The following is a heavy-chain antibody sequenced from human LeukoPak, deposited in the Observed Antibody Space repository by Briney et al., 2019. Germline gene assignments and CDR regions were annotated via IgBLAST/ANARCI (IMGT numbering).Heavy chain of an antibody. Sequence: SETLSLTCTVSGGSINSYYRSWIRQPPGKGLEWIGYIYYSGSTNYNPSLKSRVTISVDTSKNQFSLKLSSVTAADTAVYFCARGPYSYDSSGAFDIWGQGTMVTVSS. J-gene: IGHJ3*02. CDR1: GGSINSYY. V-gene: IGHV4-59*08. CDR3: ARGPYSYDSSGAFDI. CDR2: IYYSGST. D-gene: IGHD3-22*01.